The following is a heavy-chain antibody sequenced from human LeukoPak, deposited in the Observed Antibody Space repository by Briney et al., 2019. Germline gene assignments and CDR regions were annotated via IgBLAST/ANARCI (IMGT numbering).Heavy chain of an antibody. CDR3: ARHQYELLNYYFDY. D-gene: IGHD2-15*01. V-gene: IGHV4-31*03. CDR1: GGSISSGGYY. J-gene: IGHJ4*02. Sequence: SETLSLTCTVSGGSISSGGYYWSWIRQHPGKGLEWIGYIYYSGSTYYNPSLKSRVTISVDTSKNQFSLKLSSVTAADTAVYYCARHQYELLNYYFDYWGQGTLVTVSS. CDR2: IYYSGST.